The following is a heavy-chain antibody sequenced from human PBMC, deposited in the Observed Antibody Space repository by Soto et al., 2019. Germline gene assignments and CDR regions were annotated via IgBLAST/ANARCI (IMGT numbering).Heavy chain of an antibody. Sequence: PSETLSLTCSVSGDSVSSGAYYWSWIRQPPGKGLEWIGYAYYSGSTSYNPSLETGVTISVDTPKNQLSLKLSSVTAADTAVYYCARTLFGRSNWFDPWGQGTLVTVSS. CDR1: GDSVSSGAYY. CDR2: AYYSGST. D-gene: IGHD3-16*01. J-gene: IGHJ5*02. CDR3: ARTLFGRSNWFDP. V-gene: IGHV4-61*08.